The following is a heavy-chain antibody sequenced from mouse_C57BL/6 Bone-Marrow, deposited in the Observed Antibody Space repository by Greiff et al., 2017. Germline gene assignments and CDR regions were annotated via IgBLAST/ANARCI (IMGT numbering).Heavy chain of an antibody. CDR2: ISSGSSTI. V-gene: IGHV5-17*01. D-gene: IGHD1-1*01. CDR1: GFTFSDYG. Sequence: EVKVVESGGGLVKPGGSLKLSCAASGFTFSDYGMHWVRQAPEKGLEWVAYISSGSSTIYYADTVKGRFTITRDNAKNTLFLQMTSLRSEDTAMYYCARPHYGSSYYFDDWGQGTTLTVSS. J-gene: IGHJ2*01. CDR3: ARPHYGSSYYFDD.